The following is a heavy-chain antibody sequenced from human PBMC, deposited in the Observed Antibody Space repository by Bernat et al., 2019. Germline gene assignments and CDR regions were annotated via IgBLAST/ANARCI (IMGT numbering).Heavy chain of an antibody. CDR3: ARGGIWYEYYYYYMDV. J-gene: IGHJ6*03. D-gene: IGHD6-13*01. CDR2: INHSGST. CDR1: GGSFSGYY. Sequence: QVQLQQWGAGLLKPSETLSLTCAVYGGSFSGYYWSWIRQPPGKGLEWIGEINHSGSTNYNPSLKSRVTISVDTSKNQFSLKLSSVTAADTAVYYCARGGIWYEYYYYYMDVWGKETTVTV. V-gene: IGHV4-34*01.